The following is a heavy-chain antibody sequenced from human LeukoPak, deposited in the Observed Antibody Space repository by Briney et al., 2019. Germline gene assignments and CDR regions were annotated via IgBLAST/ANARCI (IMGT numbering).Heavy chain of an antibody. V-gene: IGHV3-15*01. CDR3: TTDPPGYSYGQWDY. Sequence: GGSLRLSCAASGFTFSNAWMSWVRQAPGKGLEWVGRIKSKTDGGTTDYAAPVKGRFTISRDDSKNTLYLQMNSLKTEDTAVYYCTTDPPGYSYGQWDYWGQGTLVTVSS. CDR2: IKSKTDGGTT. J-gene: IGHJ4*02. CDR1: GFTFSNAW. D-gene: IGHD5-18*01.